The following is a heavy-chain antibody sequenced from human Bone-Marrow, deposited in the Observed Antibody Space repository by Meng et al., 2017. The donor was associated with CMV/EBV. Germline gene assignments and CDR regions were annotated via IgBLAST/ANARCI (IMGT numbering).Heavy chain of an antibody. Sequence: ASVKVSCTASGYTFTSYYMHWVRQAPGQGLEWMGWINPNSGGTNYAQKFQGRVTMTRDTSISTAYMELSRLRSDDTAVYYCARGTMRTLYYVDYWGQGTLVTVSS. V-gene: IGHV1-2*02. CDR1: GYTFTSYY. D-gene: IGHD3-10*02. J-gene: IGHJ4*02. CDR2: INPNSGGT. CDR3: ARGTMRTLYYVDY.